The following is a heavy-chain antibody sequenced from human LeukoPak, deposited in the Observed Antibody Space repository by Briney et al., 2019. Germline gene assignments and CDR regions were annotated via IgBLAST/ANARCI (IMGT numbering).Heavy chain of an antibody. CDR3: ARGSGFYASGSRY. V-gene: IGHV1-18*01. CDR2: ISGYNGNT. D-gene: IGHD3-10*01. J-gene: IGHJ4*02. Sequence: ASVKVSCKTSGYTFTTYGILWVRQATGQGLEWMGWISGYNGNTNFARKLQGRVTMTTDTSTSTAYMELRSLRSDDTAVYYCARGSGFYASGSRYWGQGTLVIVSS. CDR1: GYTFTTYG.